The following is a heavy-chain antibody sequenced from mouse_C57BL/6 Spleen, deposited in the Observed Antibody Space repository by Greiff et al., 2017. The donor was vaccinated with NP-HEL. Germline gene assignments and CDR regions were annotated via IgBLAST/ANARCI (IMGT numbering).Heavy chain of an antibody. D-gene: IGHD1-1*01. V-gene: IGHV14-1*01. Sequence: LVESGAELVRPGASVKLSCTASGFNIKDYYMHWVKQRPEQGLEWIGRIDPEDGDTEYAPKFQGKATMTADNSSNTAYLQLSSLTSEDTAVYYCTTRAAYYGSSYDWYFDVWGTGTTVTVSS. CDR1: GFNIKDYY. J-gene: IGHJ1*03. CDR3: TTRAAYYGSSYDWYFDV. CDR2: IDPEDGDT.